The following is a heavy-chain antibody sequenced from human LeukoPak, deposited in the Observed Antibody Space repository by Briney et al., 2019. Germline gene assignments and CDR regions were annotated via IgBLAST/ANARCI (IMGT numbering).Heavy chain of an antibody. CDR3: ARGGYSYGPATLGASDI. CDR2: VSSSSNII. J-gene: IGHJ3*02. Sequence: GGSLRLSCAPSGFIFCSSSMNSVRQAPGKGLEWVSHVSSSSNIIHYADSVKGRFTISRDDAQNSLYLQMNSLRAEDTAVYYCARGGYSYGPATLGASDIWGQGTMVPVSS. CDR1: GFIFCSSS. D-gene: IGHD5-18*01. V-gene: IGHV3-48*01.